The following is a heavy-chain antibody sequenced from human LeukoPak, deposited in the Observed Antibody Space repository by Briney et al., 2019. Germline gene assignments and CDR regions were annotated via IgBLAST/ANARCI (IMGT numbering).Heavy chain of an antibody. CDR3: ARAPRQLAYYFDY. CDR2: IYTSGST. Sequence: SETLSLTCTVSGGSISSYYWSWVRQPAGKGLEWIGRIYTSGSTNHNPSLTSRVTISVDTSKNQFSLKLSSVTAADTAVYYCARAPRQLAYYFDYWGQGTLVTVSS. V-gene: IGHV4-4*07. J-gene: IGHJ4*02. CDR1: GGSISSYY. D-gene: IGHD6-6*01.